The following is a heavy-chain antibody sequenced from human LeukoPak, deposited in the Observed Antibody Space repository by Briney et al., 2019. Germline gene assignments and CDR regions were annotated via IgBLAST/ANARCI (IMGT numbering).Heavy chain of an antibody. CDR3: ARLVDPRYFDY. V-gene: IGHV3-23*01. D-gene: IGHD2-15*01. Sequence: PGGSLRLSCVASGVTLSNYAMSWARQAPGKGLEWVSGISSSGSGGNTYYADSVKGRFTISRDNSKNTLYLQMNSLRAEDTAVYYCARLVDPRYFDYWGQGTLVTVSS. J-gene: IGHJ4*02. CDR2: ISSSGSGGNT. CDR1: GVTLSNYA.